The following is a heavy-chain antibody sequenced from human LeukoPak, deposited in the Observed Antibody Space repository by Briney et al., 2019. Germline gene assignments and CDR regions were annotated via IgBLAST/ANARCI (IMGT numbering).Heavy chain of an antibody. J-gene: IGHJ6*03. D-gene: IGHD3-10*01. CDR2: IIPIFGTA. CDR3: ARGSLVRGVSYYYYYYYMDV. Sequence: SVKVSCKASGGTFSSYAISWVRQAPGQGLEWMGGIIPIFGTANYAQKFQGRVTITADESTSTAYMELSSLRSEDTAVYYCARGSLVRGVSYYYYYYYMDVWGKGTTVTISS. V-gene: IGHV1-69*13. CDR1: GGTFSSYA.